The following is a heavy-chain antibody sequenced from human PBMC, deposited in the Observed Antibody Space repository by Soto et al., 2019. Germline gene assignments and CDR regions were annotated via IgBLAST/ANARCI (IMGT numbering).Heavy chain of an antibody. D-gene: IGHD3-10*01. CDR1: GFTFSSFD. V-gene: IGHV3-13*01. Sequence: EVPLVESWGGLVQPGGSLRLSCAASGFTFSSFDMHWVRQATGKGLEWVSGIGGGGDTYYPVSVKGRFTISRENAKNSLYLQMNSLRAGDTAVYYCVTGRPTHCYSWGQGTLVTVSS. CDR3: VTGRPTHCYS. CDR2: IGGGGDT. J-gene: IGHJ5*02.